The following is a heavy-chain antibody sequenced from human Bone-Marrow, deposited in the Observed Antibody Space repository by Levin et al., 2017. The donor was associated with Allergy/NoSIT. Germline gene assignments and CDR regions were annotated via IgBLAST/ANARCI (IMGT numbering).Heavy chain of an antibody. V-gene: IGHV3-33*01. CDR1: GFTFSNFA. Sequence: PGESLKISCTASGFTFSNFAMHWVRQTPGNGPEWVASVWYDGSNAAYTSSVKGRFAVSRDNSKSTLYLQLNSLRDEDTAIYYCSREWGWGALDVWGQGTMVTVSS. CDR2: VWYDGSNA. CDR3: SREWGWGALDV. D-gene: IGHD7-27*01. J-gene: IGHJ3*01.